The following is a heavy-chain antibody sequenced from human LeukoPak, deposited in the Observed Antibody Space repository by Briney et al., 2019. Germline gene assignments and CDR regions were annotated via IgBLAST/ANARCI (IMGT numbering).Heavy chain of an antibody. CDR3: ARQTYGSGSYCLLPRHFDY. V-gene: IGHV3-30*02. D-gene: IGHD3-10*01. CDR1: GFTFSSYG. J-gene: IGHJ4*02. Sequence: GGSLRLSCAASGFTFSSYGMHWVRQAPGKGLEWVAFIRYDGSNKYYADSVKGRFTISRDNSKNTLYLQMNSLRAEDTAVYYCARQTYGSGSYCLLPRHFDYWGQGTLVTVSS. CDR2: IRYDGSNK.